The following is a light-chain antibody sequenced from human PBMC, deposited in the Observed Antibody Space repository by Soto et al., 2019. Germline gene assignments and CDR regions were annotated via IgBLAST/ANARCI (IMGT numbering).Light chain of an antibody. Sequence: ETVLTQSPGTLSLSPGERATLSCRASQSGSSSYLAWYQQKPGKAPRLLIYGASSRATGIPDRFSGSGSGTDFPLTISRLEPEDFAVYYCQHYGRSPTSGTFGQGTKVEIK. J-gene: IGKJ1*01. CDR2: GAS. CDR3: QHYGRSPTSGT. V-gene: IGKV3-20*01. CDR1: QSGSSSY.